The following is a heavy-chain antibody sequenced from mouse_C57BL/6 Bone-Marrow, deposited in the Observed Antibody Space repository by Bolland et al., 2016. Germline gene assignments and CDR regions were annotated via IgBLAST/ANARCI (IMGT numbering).Heavy chain of an antibody. D-gene: IGHD3-2*02. Sequence: GSTYYPDTMERRFIISRDNTKKTLYLQMSSLRSEDTALYYCARHSSGYPACFAYWGQGTLV. CDR3: ARHSSGYPACFAY. CDR2: GST. V-gene: IGHV5-2*01. J-gene: IGHJ3*01.